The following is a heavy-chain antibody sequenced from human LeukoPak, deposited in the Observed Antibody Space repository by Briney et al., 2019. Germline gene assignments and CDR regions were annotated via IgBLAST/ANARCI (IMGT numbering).Heavy chain of an antibody. CDR1: GGSISSYY. D-gene: IGHD2-2*02. CDR3: ARGPLYCSSTSCYTGWPVDYYYYMDV. J-gene: IGHJ6*03. Sequence: SETLSLTCTASGGSISSYYWSWIRQPAGKGLEWIGRIYTSGSTNYNPSLKSRVTMSVDTSKNQFSLKLSSVTAADTAVYYCARGPLYCSSTSCYTGWPVDYYYYMDVWGKGTTVTVSS. CDR2: IYTSGST. V-gene: IGHV4-4*07.